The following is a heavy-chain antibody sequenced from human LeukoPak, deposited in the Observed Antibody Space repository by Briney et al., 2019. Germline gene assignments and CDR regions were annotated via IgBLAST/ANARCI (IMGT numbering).Heavy chain of an antibody. CDR2: IYPSGST. Sequence: KPSETLSLTCTVSGGSTNTYCWSWIRQPAEKGLEWIGRIYPSGSTYYNPSLKSRVTISIDKSKNQFSLRLTSVPAADTAVYYCARDRSGYSEYYFDYWGQGSLVTVSS. J-gene: IGHJ4*02. CDR1: GGSTNTYC. CDR3: ARDRSGYSEYYFDY. V-gene: IGHV4-4*07. D-gene: IGHD5-12*01.